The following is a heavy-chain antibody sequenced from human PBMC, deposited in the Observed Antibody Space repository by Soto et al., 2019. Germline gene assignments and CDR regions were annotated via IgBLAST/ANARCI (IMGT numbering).Heavy chain of an antibody. CDR2: INPSGGST. J-gene: IGHJ5*02. CDR1: GYTFTSYY. CDR3: ARGPPIYDFWSGYLLRDNWFDP. D-gene: IGHD3-3*01. Sequence: GASVKVSCKASGYTFTSYYMHWVRQAPGQGLEWMGIINPSGGSTSYAQKFQGRVTMTRDTSTSTVYTELSSLRSEDTAVYYCARGPPIYDFWSGYLLRDNWFDPWGQGTLVTVSS. V-gene: IGHV1-46*01.